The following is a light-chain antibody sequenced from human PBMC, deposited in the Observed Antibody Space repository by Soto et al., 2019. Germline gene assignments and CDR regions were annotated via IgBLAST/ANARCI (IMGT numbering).Light chain of an antibody. J-gene: IGKJ2*01. CDR3: HHYSSWPPYT. Sequence: EIVVTQSPDTLSVSPGDRAALSCRTSQSVTSALAWYQQKPGQAPRLLTYGASSRAAGIPARFSGSGSGTEFTLTISSLQSEDFAVYYCHHYSSWPPYTFGQGTKLEIK. V-gene: IGKV3D-15*01. CDR2: GAS. CDR1: QSVTSA.